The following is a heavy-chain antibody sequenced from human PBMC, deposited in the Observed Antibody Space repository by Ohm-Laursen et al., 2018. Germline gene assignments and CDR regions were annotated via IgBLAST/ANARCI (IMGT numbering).Heavy chain of an antibody. CDR3: ARGPVSDYGDYWYFDL. D-gene: IGHD4-17*01. CDR1: GGTFSRYV. J-gene: IGHJ2*01. Sequence: VSSVKVSCKVSGGTFSRYVISWVRQAPGQGLEWMGGIIPIFGTANYAQSFQDRVTITADEFTRTAYMELSSLTSEDTAVYYCARGPVSDYGDYWYFDLWGRGTLVTVSS. V-gene: IGHV1-69*01. CDR2: IIPIFGTA.